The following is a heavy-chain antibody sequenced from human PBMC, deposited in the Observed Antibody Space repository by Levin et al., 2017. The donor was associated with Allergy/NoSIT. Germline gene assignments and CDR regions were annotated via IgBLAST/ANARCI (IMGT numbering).Heavy chain of an antibody. D-gene: IGHD6-19*01. CDR2: IYSGGST. V-gene: IGHV3-53*01. CDR1: GFTVSSNY. J-gene: IGHJ4*02. CDR3: AREIAVAGTGYFDY. Sequence: LSLTCAASGFTVSSNYMSWVRQAPGKGLEWVSVIYSGGSTYYADSVKGRFTISRDNSKNTLYLQMNSLRAEDTAVYYCAREIAVAGTGYFDYWGQGTLVTVSS.